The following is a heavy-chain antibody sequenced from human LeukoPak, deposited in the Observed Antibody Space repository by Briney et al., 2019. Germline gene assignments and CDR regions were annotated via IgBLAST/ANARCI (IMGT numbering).Heavy chain of an antibody. D-gene: IGHD3-10*01. CDR3: ARGSRTMVYYYGMDV. CDR1: GGPISSYY. Sequence: SETLSLTCAVSGGPISSYYWSWIRQPPGKGLEWIGYIYYSGSTNYNPSLKSRVTISVDTSKNQFSLKLSSVTAADTAVYYCARGSRTMVYYYGMDVWGKGTTVTVSA. V-gene: IGHV4-59*01. J-gene: IGHJ6*04. CDR2: IYYSGST.